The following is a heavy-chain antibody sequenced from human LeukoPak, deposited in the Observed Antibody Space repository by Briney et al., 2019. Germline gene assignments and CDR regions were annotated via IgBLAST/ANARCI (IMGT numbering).Heavy chain of an antibody. CDR2: ISWNSGSI. CDR1: GFTFDDYA. V-gene: IGHV3-9*01. CDR3: ARVSYYDSSGYTAFQH. Sequence: SGGSLRLSCAASGFTFDDYAMHWVRQAPGKGLEWVSGISWNSGSIGYADSVKGRFTISRDNAKNSLYLQMNSLRAEDTAVYYCARVSYYDSSGYTAFQHWGQGTLVTVSS. D-gene: IGHD3-22*01. J-gene: IGHJ1*01.